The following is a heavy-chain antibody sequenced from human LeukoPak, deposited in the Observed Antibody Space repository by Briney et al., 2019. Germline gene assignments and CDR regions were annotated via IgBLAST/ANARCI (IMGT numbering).Heavy chain of an antibody. CDR3: ATAMIVVAVFDY. J-gene: IGHJ4*02. CDR2: IYYSGST. Sequence: SETLSLTCTVSGGSISSSSYYWGWIRQPPGKGLEWIGSIYYSGSTHYNPSLKSRVTISVDTSKNQFSLKLSSVTAADTAVYYCATAMIVVAVFDYWGQGTLVTVSS. V-gene: IGHV4-39*01. CDR1: GGSISSSSYY. D-gene: IGHD3-22*01.